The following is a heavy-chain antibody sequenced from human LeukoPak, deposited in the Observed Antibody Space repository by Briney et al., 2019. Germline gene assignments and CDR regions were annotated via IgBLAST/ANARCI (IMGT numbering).Heavy chain of an antibody. D-gene: IGHD3-10*01. CDR2: ISGNGGST. V-gene: IGHV3-23*01. J-gene: IGHJ4*02. CDR3: AKDQKMHGDY. Sequence: GGSLRLSCAASGFTFSNYAMTWVRQPPGKGLEWISLISGNGGSTYYTDSVKGQFTISRDNSRNTLFLQMNSLRAEDTAVYYCAKDQKMHGDYWGQGTLVTVSS. CDR1: GFTFSNYA.